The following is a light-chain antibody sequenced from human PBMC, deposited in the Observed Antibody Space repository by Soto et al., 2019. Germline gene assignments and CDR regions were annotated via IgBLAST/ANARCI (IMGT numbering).Light chain of an antibody. Sequence: QSALTQPASVSGSPGQSITISCTGTSSDVGSYNLVSWYQQHPGKAPKLMIYEGSKRPSGVSNRFSGSKSGNTASLTISGLQAEDEAEYYCCSYAGSSTLNYVFGTGTKLTVL. CDR2: EGS. J-gene: IGLJ1*01. V-gene: IGLV2-23*01. CDR1: SSDVGSYNL. CDR3: CSYAGSSTLNYV.